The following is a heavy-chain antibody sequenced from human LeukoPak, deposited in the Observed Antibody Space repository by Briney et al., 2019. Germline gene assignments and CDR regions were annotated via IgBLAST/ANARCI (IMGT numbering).Heavy chain of an antibody. CDR1: GGTFSSYA. CDR2: IIPIFGTA. CDR3: ARAGSYSSGGTYYYYYGMDV. J-gene: IGHJ6*02. V-gene: IGHV1-69*01. Sequence: SVKVSCKASGGTFSSYAISWVRQAPGQGLEWMGGIIPIFGTANYAQKFQGRVTITADESTSTAYMELSSLRSEDTAVYYCARAGSYSSGGTYYYYYGMDVWGQGTTVTVSS. D-gene: IGHD6-19*01.